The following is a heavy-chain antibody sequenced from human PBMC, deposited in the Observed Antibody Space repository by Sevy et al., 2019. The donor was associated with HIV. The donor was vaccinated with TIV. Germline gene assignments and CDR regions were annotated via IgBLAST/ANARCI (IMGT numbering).Heavy chain of an antibody. V-gene: IGHV4-61*01. D-gene: IGHD1-1*01. CDR2: IYYSGST. CDR3: ARGHFNWNDVGWFDP. J-gene: IGHJ5*02. Sequence: SETLSLTCTVSGGSVSSGSYYWSWIRQPPGKGLEWIGYIYYSGSTNYNPSLKSRVTISVDTSKNQFSLKLSSVTAADTAVYYCARGHFNWNDVGWFDPWGHGTLVTVSS. CDR1: GGSVSSGSYY.